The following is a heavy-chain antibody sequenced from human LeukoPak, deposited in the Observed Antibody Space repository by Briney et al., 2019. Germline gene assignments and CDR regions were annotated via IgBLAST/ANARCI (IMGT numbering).Heavy chain of an antibody. CDR3: ARAPQYDPHAFDI. V-gene: IGHV1-18*01. J-gene: IGHJ3*02. CDR1: GYTFSSYG. D-gene: IGHD2/OR15-2a*01. CDR2: ISAYNGNT. Sequence: VASVKVSCKASGYTFSSYGLSWVRQAPGQGLEWMGWISAYNGNTNYARKVRGRVTLTTDTSTSTAYMELKSLRSDDTAAYYCARAPQYDPHAFDIWGQGTMVTVSS.